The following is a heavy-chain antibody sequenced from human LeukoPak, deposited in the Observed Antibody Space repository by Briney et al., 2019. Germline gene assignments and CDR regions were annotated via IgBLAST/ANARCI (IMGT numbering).Heavy chain of an antibody. V-gene: IGHV3-23*01. CDR2: IVGSGEST. Sequence: GGSLRLSCAASGFTFSSHTMSWVCQAPGKGLEWVSCIVGSGESTYYVDSVKGRFTISGDNSKNTLYLQMNSLRAEDTAVYYCTPDPFASWGQGTLVTVSS. CDR3: TPDPFAS. CDR1: GFTFSSHT. J-gene: IGHJ4*02. D-gene: IGHD2-15*01.